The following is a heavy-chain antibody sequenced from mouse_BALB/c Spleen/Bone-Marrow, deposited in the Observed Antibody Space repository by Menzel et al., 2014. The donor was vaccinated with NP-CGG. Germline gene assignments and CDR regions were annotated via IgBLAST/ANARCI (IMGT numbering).Heavy chain of an antibody. Sequence: VHLQQSGPELVKPGASVKISCKASGYAFSTSWMNWVKQRPGQGLEWIGRIYPGDGDTNYNGKFKGKATLTADKSSSTAYMQLSSLTSVDSAVYFCARSDGYRTMDYWGQGTSVTVSS. J-gene: IGHJ4*01. V-gene: IGHV1-82*01. CDR2: IYPGDGDT. D-gene: IGHD2-3*01. CDR3: ARSDGYRTMDY. CDR1: GYAFSTSW.